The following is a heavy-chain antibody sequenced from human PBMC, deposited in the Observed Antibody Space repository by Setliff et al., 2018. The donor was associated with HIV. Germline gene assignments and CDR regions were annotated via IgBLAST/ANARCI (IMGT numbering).Heavy chain of an antibody. Sequence: PSETLSLTCAVYGESFRGHYWTWIRQFPGRGLEWIGEINHSGNTNYNVSLGSRVTMSVDTSKNQFSLKLTSVTAADTAIYYCARSNLESGDGYFDYYSYYIDVWAEGTTVTVSS. CDR1: GESFRGHY. J-gene: IGHJ6*03. V-gene: IGHV4-34*01. D-gene: IGHD2-21*01. CDR2: INHSGNT. CDR3: ARSNLESGDGYFDYYSYYIDV.